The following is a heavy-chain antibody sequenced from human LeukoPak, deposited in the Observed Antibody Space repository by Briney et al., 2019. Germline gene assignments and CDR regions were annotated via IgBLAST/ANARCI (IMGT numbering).Heavy chain of an antibody. V-gene: IGHV3-64*01. CDR3: AKDHLVRRIAAAYPDAFDI. D-gene: IGHD6-13*01. J-gene: IGHJ3*02. CDR2: ISSNGGST. CDR1: GFTFSSYA. Sequence: GGSLRLSCAASGFTFSSYAMHWVRQAPGKGLEYVSAISSNGGSTYYANSVKGRFTISRDNSKNTLYLQMNSLRAEDTAVYYCAKDHLVRRIAAAYPDAFDIWGQGTMVTVSS.